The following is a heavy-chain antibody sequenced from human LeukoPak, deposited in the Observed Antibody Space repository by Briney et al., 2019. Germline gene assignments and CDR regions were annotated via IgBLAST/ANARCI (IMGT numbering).Heavy chain of an antibody. CDR1: GFNFSDSR. J-gene: IGHJ4*02. CDR2: INRDGTEK. Sequence: GGSPRLSCATSGFNFSDSRMTRVRQAPGKGLQWVANINRDGTEKHFLDSVEGRFTISRDNAKKSLYLLMNSLRPQDTAVYFCVRGDWYFESWGQGTLVTVSS. D-gene: IGHD2-21*01. CDR3: VRGDWYFES. V-gene: IGHV3-7*04.